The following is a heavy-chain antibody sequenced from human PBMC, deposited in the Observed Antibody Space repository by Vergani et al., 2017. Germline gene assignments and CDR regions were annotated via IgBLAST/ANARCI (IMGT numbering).Heavy chain of an antibody. J-gene: IGHJ6*03. V-gene: IGHV3-30*04. D-gene: IGHD3-3*01. CDR1: GFTFSSYA. CDR2: ISYDGSNK. CDR3: AKSYYDFWSGPPSGYYMDV. Sequence: QVQLVESGGGVVQPGRSLRLSCAASGFTFSSYAMHWVRQAPGKGLEWVAVISYDGSNKYYADSVKGRFTISRDNSKNTLYLQMNSLRAADTAVYYCAKSYYDFWSGPPSGYYMDVWGKGTTVTVSS.